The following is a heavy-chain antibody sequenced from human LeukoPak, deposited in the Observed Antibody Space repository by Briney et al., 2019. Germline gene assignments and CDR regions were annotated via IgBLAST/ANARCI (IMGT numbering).Heavy chain of an antibody. CDR3: ARMAPYGDYLHDY. V-gene: IGHV4-59*01. CDR1: GGSMSSYY. Sequence: PSETLSLTCTVSGGSMSSYYWSWIRQPPGKGLEYIGYIYYSGSTNYNPSLKSRVTISVGTSKNQFSLKLNSVTAADTAVYYCARMAPYGDYLHDYWGQGTLVTVSS. CDR2: IYYSGST. J-gene: IGHJ4*02. D-gene: IGHD4-17*01.